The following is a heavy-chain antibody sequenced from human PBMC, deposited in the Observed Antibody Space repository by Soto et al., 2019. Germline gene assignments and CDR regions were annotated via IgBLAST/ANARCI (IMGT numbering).Heavy chain of an antibody. J-gene: IGHJ4*02. CDR1: GFTFISYG. CDR2: IWNDGSSK. Sequence: GGSLKLSCAASGFTFISYGMHWVRQAPGKGLVWVSVIWNDGSSKSYADSVKGRFTISRDNSKNTLYLQMNSLRAEDTAVYYCARGSDFWSGPGDYWGQGTLVTVSS. V-gene: IGHV3-33*01. D-gene: IGHD3-3*01. CDR3: ARGSDFWSGPGDY.